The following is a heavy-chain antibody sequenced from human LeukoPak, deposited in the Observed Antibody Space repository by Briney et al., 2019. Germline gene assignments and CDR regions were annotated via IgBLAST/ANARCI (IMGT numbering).Heavy chain of an antibody. CDR2: ISGTGSST. V-gene: IGHV3-23*01. CDR1: GFTFSSYA. CDR3: AKDLFDVRITMVRGVPMDV. Sequence: GGSLRLSCAASGFTFSSYAMSWVRQAPGRGLEWVSAISGTGSSTYYADSVKGRFTISRDNSKNTLYLQMNSLRAEDTAVYYCAKDLFDVRITMVRGVPMDVWGQGTTVTVSS. D-gene: IGHD3-10*01. J-gene: IGHJ6*02.